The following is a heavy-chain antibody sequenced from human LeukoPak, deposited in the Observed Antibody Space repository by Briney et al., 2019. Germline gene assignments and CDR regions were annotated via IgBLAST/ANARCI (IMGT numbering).Heavy chain of an antibody. D-gene: IGHD2-21*02. J-gene: IGHJ4*02. CDR1: GGTFSSYA. Sequence: GASVKVSCKASGGTFSSYAISWVRQAPGQGLEWMGRIIPILGIANYAQKFQGRVTITADKSTSTAYMELSSLRSEDTAVYYCARITRGDWYSDGYYFDYWGQGTLVTVSS. V-gene: IGHV1-69*04. CDR2: IIPILGIA. CDR3: ARITRGDWYSDGYYFDY.